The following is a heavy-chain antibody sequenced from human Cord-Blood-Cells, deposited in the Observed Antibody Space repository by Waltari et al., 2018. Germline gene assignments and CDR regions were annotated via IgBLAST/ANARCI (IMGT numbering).Heavy chain of an antibody. J-gene: IGHJ2*01. D-gene: IGHD1-26*01. CDR2: IDPSGST. CDR3: AREKSGSYFWYFDL. CDR1: GGSISSRNC. Sequence: QVQLQESGPGLVKPSGTLSLTCAVSGGSISSRNCWSWARQPPGKGLEWIGEIDPSGSTNYNPSLKSRVTISVDKSKNQFSLKLSSVTAADTAVYYCAREKSGSYFWYFDLWGRGTLVTVSS. V-gene: IGHV4-4*02.